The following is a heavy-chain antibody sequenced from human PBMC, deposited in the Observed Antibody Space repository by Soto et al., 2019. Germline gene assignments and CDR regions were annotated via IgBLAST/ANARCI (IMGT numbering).Heavy chain of an antibody. V-gene: IGHV3-48*03. CDR2: ISSSGSTI. CDR3: AREGLFGRYGSADY. D-gene: IGHD3-10*01. J-gene: IGHJ4*02. Sequence: GGSLRLSCAASGFTFSSYEMNWVRQAPGKGLEWVSYISSSGSTIYYADSVKGRFTISRDNAKNSLYLQMNSLRAEDTAVYYCAREGLFGRYGSADYWGQGTLVTVSS. CDR1: GFTFSSYE.